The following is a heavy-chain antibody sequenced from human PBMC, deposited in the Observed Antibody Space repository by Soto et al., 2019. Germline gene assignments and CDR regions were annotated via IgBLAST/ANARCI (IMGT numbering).Heavy chain of an antibody. CDR3: AKAIWYSGSYYFDY. V-gene: IGHV1-3*05. CDR2: INAGNGHT. J-gene: IGHJ4*02. D-gene: IGHD1-26*01. CDR1: GYTFTGYA. Sequence: QVQLVQSGAEEKKPGASVMVSCKASGYTFTGYAIQWVRQAPGQRLEWMGWINAGNGHTRYSQKFQGRVTILRDTSANTAYMELSSPRPEDTAVYYCAKAIWYSGSYYFDYWGQGTLVTVSS.